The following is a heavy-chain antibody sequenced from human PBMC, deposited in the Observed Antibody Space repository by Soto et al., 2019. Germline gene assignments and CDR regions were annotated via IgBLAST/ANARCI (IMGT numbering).Heavy chain of an antibody. CDR3: ARDRCTTDRCYTHHFDV. CDR1: GYTFTSYG. Sequence: QVQLVQSGGEVTKPGASVKVSCKSSGYTFTSYGVSWVRQAPGQGLEWLGLISVYTGNKKQAQKFQVRVTLTTDASTGTASLELRNLRYDDTAVYYCARDRCTTDRCYTHHFDVWGQGTTVTVSS. J-gene: IGHJ6*02. V-gene: IGHV1-18*04. D-gene: IGHD2-8*01. CDR2: ISVYTGNK.